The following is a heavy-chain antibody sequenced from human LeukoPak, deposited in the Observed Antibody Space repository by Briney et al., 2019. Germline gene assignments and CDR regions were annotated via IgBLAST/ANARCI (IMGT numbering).Heavy chain of an antibody. CDR2: IYPGDSDT. CDR1: GYSFTNYW. D-gene: IGHD3-9*01. J-gene: IGHJ4*02. V-gene: IGHV5-51*01. Sequence: GESLKISCKGSGYSFTNYWIGRVRQMPGKGLEWMGIIYPGDSDTRYSPSFQGQVTISADKSISTAYLQWSSLKASDTAMYYCASSLDRYYFDYWGQGTLVTVSS. CDR3: ASSLDRYYFDY.